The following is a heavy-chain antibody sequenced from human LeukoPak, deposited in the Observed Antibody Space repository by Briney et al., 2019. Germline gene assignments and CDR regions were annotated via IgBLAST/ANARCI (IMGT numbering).Heavy chain of an antibody. CDR1: GYTFTSYD. CDR3: ARVISQIRRTNWFDP. D-gene: IGHD3-16*01. CDR2: MNPNSGNT. Sequence: ASVKVSCKASGYTFTSYDINWVRQATGQGLEWMGWMNPNSGNTGYAQKFQGRVTMTRNTYISTAYMELSSLRSEDTAVYYCARVISQIRRTNWFDPWGQGTLVTVSS. V-gene: IGHV1-8*01. J-gene: IGHJ5*02.